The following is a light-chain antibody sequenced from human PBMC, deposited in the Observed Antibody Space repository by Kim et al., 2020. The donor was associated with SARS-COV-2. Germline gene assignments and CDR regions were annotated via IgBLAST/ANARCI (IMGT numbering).Light chain of an antibody. CDR1: SGYVGSYDL. J-gene: IGLJ1*01. Sequence: SITISCAGTSGYVGSYDLVSWYQQHPGKAPKLMIYEATMRPSGISNRFSGSKSGNTASLTISGLQAEDEADYYCCSYAGSTTNYVFGTGTKVTVL. CDR3: CSYAGSTTNYV. V-gene: IGLV2-23*01. CDR2: EAT.